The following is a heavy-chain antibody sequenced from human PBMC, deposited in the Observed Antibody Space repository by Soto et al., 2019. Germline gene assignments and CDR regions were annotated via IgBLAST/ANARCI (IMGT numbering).Heavy chain of an antibody. D-gene: IGHD4-17*01. CDR1: GFTVDDYA. Sequence: EVQLVESGGGLVQPGRSLRLSCAASGFTVDDYAMHWVRQAPGKGLEWVSGISWNSETIDDADSVKGRFTISRDNAKSSLFLEMNSLRPDDTALYYCAKDMKWGGMTTIHYFDSWGRGTLVTVSS. CDR3: AKDMKWGGMTTIHYFDS. CDR2: ISWNSETI. J-gene: IGHJ4*02. V-gene: IGHV3-9*01.